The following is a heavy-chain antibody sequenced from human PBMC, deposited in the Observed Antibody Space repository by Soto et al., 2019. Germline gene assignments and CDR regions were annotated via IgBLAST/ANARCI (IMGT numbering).Heavy chain of an antibody. V-gene: IGHV1-18*04. J-gene: IGHJ6*02. Sequence: WASVKVSCKASDYIFTTYGISWVRQAPGQGLEWMGWVSPFSNITNYAQKFQGRVTLTTETSTSTVYMELRSLRSDDTAVYYCARNGERDLGLNYYFYFGMDVWGQGTTVTVSS. CDR2: VSPFSNIT. CDR1: DYIFTTYG. D-gene: IGHD2-8*01. CDR3: ARNGERDLGLNYYFYFGMDV.